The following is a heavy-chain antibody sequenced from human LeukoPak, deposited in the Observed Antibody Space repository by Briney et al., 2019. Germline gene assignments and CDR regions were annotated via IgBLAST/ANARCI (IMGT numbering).Heavy chain of an antibody. CDR2: IKYDGGEI. J-gene: IGHJ4*02. D-gene: IGHD2-15*01. CDR1: GFTFSSHW. Sequence: GGSLRLSCGASGFTFSSHWMNWVRQAPGKGLEWVASIKYDGGEIFYVDSVKGRFTISRDNAKNSLYLQMNSLRAEDTAVYYCARVADCSGGSCYSGVVYFDYWGQGTLVTVSS. V-gene: IGHV3-7*01. CDR3: ARVADCSGGSCYSGVVYFDY.